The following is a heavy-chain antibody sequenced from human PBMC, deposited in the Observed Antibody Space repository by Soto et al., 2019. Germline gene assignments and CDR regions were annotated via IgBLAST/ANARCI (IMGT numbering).Heavy chain of an antibody. CDR2: ISGSGGST. CDR3: AKDLDGGNSGVSDY. D-gene: IGHD2-21*02. Sequence: EVQLLESGGGLVQPGGSLRLSCAASGFTFSSNAMSWVRQAPGKGLEWVSAISGSGGSTYYADSVKGRFTISRDNSKNTLYLQMHSLRAEDTAVYYCAKDLDGGNSGVSDYWGQGTLVTVSS. J-gene: IGHJ4*02. CDR1: GFTFSSNA. V-gene: IGHV3-23*01.